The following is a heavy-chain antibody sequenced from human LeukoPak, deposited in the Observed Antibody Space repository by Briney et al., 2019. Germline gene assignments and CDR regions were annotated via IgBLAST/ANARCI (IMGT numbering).Heavy chain of an antibody. CDR2: IYSGGNT. D-gene: IGHD3-10*01. Sequence: SGGSLRLSCAASGFTVSSNYMSWVRQAPGKGLEWVSTIYSGGNTYYADSVKGRFTISRDNSKNTLYLQMNSLRAEDTAVYYCARDGALDPRRGVMGEPFDIWGQGTMVTVSS. CDR1: GFTVSSNY. CDR3: ARDGALDPRRGVMGEPFDI. J-gene: IGHJ3*02. V-gene: IGHV3-53*01.